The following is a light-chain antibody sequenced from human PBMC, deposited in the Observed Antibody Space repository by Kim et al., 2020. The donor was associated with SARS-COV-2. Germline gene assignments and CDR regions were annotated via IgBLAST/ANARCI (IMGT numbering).Light chain of an antibody. Sequence: VSPGESATLSCRASQSVGSNVALFQQTLGQAPRLLIYGASTRATDTPPRFSGSVSETEFTLTITSLQSEDFAVYFCQHYDNWPPYTFGQGTKLEL. J-gene: IGKJ2*01. CDR2: GAS. CDR1: QSVGSN. V-gene: IGKV3-15*01. CDR3: QHYDNWPPYT.